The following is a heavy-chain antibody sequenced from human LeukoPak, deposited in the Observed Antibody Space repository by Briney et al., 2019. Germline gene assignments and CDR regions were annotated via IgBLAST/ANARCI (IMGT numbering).Heavy chain of an antibody. Sequence: ASVKVSFKASGYTFTDYYMHWVRQAPGQGLEWMGWINLYSGATNYAQKFQGRVTMTRDTSISTADMELSSLTSDDPAVYYCARVGGANYYYLDYWGQGTLVTVSS. CDR2: INLYSGAT. CDR1: GYTFTDYY. D-gene: IGHD4/OR15-4a*01. J-gene: IGHJ4*02. V-gene: IGHV1-2*02. CDR3: ARVGGANYYYLDY.